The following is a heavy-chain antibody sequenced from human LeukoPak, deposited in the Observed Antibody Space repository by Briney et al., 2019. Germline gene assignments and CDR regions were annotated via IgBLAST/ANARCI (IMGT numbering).Heavy chain of an antibody. J-gene: IGHJ5*02. CDR1: GGSISSSSYY. CDR3: ARHEWSANNRIDL. D-gene: IGHD1-26*01. Sequence: SETLSLTCTVSGGSISSSSYYRGWIRQPPGEGLEWIGTIYYSGNSYSNPSLRSRVTISVDTSKNQFSLRLSSVTAADTAIYYCARHEWSANNRIDLGGQGTLVTVSS. CDR2: IYYSGNS. V-gene: IGHV4-39*01.